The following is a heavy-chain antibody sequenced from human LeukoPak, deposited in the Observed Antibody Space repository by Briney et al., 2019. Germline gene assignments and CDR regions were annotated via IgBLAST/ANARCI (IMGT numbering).Heavy chain of an antibody. J-gene: IGHJ4*02. CDR3: AKLPVVATPSYFDY. Sequence: GSLRLFFSASGFTFSSHAMSWVRQASGKGLEWVPAISGSGGSTYYADSVKGRFTISRDNSKNTLYLQMNSLRAEDTAVYYCAKLPVVATPSYFDYWGQGTLVTVSS. CDR1: GFTFSSHA. CDR2: ISGSGGST. D-gene: IGHD2-2*01. V-gene: IGHV3-23*01.